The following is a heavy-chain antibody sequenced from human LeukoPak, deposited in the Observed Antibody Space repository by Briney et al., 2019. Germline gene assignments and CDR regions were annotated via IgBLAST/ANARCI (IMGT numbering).Heavy chain of an antibody. Sequence: PSETLSLTCTVSGGSISSSSYYWGWIRQPPGKGLEWIGSIYYSGSTYYNPSLKSRVTISVDTSKNQFSLKLSSVTAADTAVYYCARQDQLYCGGDCYSYYFDYWGQGTLVTVSS. CDR2: IYYSGST. J-gene: IGHJ4*02. D-gene: IGHD2-21*02. V-gene: IGHV4-39*01. CDR3: ARQDQLYCGGDCYSYYFDY. CDR1: GGSISSSSYY.